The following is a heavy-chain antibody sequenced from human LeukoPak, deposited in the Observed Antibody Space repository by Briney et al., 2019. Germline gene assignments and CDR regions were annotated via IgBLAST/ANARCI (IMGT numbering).Heavy chain of an antibody. J-gene: IGHJ6*04. D-gene: IGHD3-3*01. CDR3: ARLEWFGDMGFYYYAMDV. CDR2: ISGSASTI. CDR1: GFTISDYG. V-gene: IGHV3-48*03. Sequence: GGSLRLSCAASGFTISDYGMNWVRQAPGKGLEWISYISGSASTIYSADSVKDRFTISRDNAKNSLYLQMNSLGAEDTAVYYCARLEWFGDMGFYYYAMDVWGKGTTVTVSS.